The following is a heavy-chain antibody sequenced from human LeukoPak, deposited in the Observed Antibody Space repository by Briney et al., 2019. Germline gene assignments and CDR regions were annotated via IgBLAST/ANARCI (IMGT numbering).Heavy chain of an antibody. CDR3: ASGIKYGDYDY. CDR2: INWNGGST. D-gene: IGHD4-17*01. J-gene: IGHJ4*02. V-gene: IGHV3-20*04. Sequence: GGSLRLSCAAPGFTFDDYGMSWVRQAPGKGLEWVSGINWNGGSTGYADSVKGRFTISRDNAKNSLYLQMNSLRAEDTALYYCASGIKYGDYDYWGQGTLVTVSS. CDR1: GFTFDDYG.